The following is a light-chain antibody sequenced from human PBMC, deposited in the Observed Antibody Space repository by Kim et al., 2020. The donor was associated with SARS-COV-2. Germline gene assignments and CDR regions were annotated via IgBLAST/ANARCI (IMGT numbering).Light chain of an antibody. CDR3: HQYNNWPPWT. V-gene: IGKV3-15*01. Sequence: SPGERATLSGRASQSVYSNLAWYQQKPGQAPRLLIYGASTRATGIPARFSGSGSGTEFTLTISSLQSEDFAVYYCHQYNNWPPWTFGQGTKVDIK. CDR1: QSVYSN. CDR2: GAS. J-gene: IGKJ1*01.